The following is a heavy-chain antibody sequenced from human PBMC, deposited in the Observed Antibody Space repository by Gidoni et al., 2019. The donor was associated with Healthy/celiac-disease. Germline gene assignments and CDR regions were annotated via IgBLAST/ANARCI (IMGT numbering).Heavy chain of an antibody. CDR3: ARSDSSGSTFDY. Sequence: QVPLVPSGAEVKKPGASVRVSCKASGYTFTSYDINWVRQATGQGLEWMGWMNPNSGNTGYAQKFQGRVTMTRNTSISTAYMELSSLRSEDTAVYYCARSDSSGSTFDYWGQGTLVTVSS. J-gene: IGHJ4*02. V-gene: IGHV1-8*01. D-gene: IGHD3-22*01. CDR1: GYTFTSYD. CDR2: MNPNSGNT.